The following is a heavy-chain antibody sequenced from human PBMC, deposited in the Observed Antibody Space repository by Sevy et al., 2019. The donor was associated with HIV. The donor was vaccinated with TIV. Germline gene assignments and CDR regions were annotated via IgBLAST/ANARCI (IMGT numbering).Heavy chain of an antibody. CDR2: IYYTGST. V-gene: IGHV4-59*01. CDR3: ARAPPVRSGDDSLNWFDP. Sequence: SETLSLTCTVSGGSISAYYWSWIRQPPGKPLEYIGYIYYTGSTNYNPSLKSRVTISVDTFKNQFSLKLNSVTAADTAVNFCARAPPVRSGDDSLNWFDPWGQGTLVTVSS. D-gene: IGHD5-12*01. CDR1: GGSISAYY. J-gene: IGHJ5*02.